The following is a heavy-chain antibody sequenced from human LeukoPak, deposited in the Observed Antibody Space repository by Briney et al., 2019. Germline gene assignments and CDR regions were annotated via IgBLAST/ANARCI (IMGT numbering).Heavy chain of an antibody. Sequence: GASVKVSCKASGGTFSSYAISWVRQAPGQGLEWMGRIIPILGIANYAQKFQGRVTITADKSTSTAYMELSSLRSEDTAVYYCARGGYDYVWGSYRGFDYWGQGTLVTVSS. CDR2: IIPILGIA. CDR1: GGTFSSYA. J-gene: IGHJ4*02. D-gene: IGHD3-16*02. CDR3: ARGGYDYVWGSYRGFDY. V-gene: IGHV1-69*04.